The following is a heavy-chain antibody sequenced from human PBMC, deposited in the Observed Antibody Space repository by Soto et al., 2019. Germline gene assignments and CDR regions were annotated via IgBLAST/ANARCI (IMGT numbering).Heavy chain of an antibody. CDR1: GGSISSGDYY. D-gene: IGHD3-3*01. J-gene: IGHJ5*02. CDR2: IYYSGST. V-gene: IGHV4-31*03. CDR3: ARWWSGSRQGFDP. Sequence: QVQLQESGPGLVKPSQTLSLTCTVSGGSISSGDYYWSWIRQHPGKGLEWIGYIYYSGSTYYNPSLKSRVTISVDTPKNQFSLKLSSVTAADTAVYYCARWWSGSRQGFDPWGQGTRVTVSS.